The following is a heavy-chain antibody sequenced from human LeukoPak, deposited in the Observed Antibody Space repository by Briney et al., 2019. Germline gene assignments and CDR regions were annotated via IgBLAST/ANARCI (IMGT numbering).Heavy chain of an antibody. J-gene: IGHJ4*02. D-gene: IGHD2-2*01. CDR1: GFTFSSYG. V-gene: IGHV3-30*18. CDR3: AKGGHFSFFDF. Sequence: GGSLRLSCAASGFTFSSYGMHWVRQAPGKGLEWVAVISYDGSNKYYADSVKGRFTISRDNSKNSQSLQMSSLRAEDTAVYYCAKGGHFSFFDFWGQGAPVTVSS. CDR2: ISYDGSNK.